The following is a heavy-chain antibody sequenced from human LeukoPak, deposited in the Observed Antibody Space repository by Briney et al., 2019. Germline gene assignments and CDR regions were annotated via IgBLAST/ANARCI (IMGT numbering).Heavy chain of an antibody. CDR3: ARFAAGGSYYYYMDV. J-gene: IGHJ6*03. CDR1: GFSFRSYT. V-gene: IGHV3-48*01. Sequence: EGSLRLSCAASGFSFRSYTMNWVRQPPGKGLEWVSNIGTSSTTIYYADSVKGRFTISRDNAKNSLYLQMNSLRADDTAVYYCARFAAGGSYYYYMDVWGKGTTVTVSS. D-gene: IGHD6-25*01. CDR2: IGTSSTTI.